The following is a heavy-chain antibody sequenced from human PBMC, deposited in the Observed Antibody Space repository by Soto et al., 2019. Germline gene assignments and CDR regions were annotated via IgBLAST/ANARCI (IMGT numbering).Heavy chain of an antibody. CDR3: ARDAWARRRYDYDSSGTY. CDR2: ISDDGAKK. V-gene: IGHV3-30-3*01. Sequence: QVQLVESGGGVVHPGRSLRLSCVGYGFTFSSYAFHWVRQAPGKGPEWVAVISDDGAKKYYAESVQGRFTVSRQNYKDTVSLVMSNLRTEDTAIYYCARDAWARRRYDYDSSGTYWGQGILVTVSS. CDR1: GFTFSSYA. J-gene: IGHJ4*02. D-gene: IGHD3-22*01.